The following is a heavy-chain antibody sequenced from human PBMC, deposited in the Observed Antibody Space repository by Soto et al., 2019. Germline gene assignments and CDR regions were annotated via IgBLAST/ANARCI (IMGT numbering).Heavy chain of an antibody. CDR2: ITWNGATT. Sequence: EVQLVESGGGLVRPGGSLRLSCAASGFTFDDNGMTWVRQAPGKGLEWVSGITWNGATTAYADSVKGRFTISSDNAKNSLYLQMNSLRVEDTALYYCARDGGVVVDVDAFDVWGQGTMVSVSS. V-gene: IGHV3-20*04. D-gene: IGHD2-2*01. CDR3: ARDGGVVVDVDAFDV. J-gene: IGHJ3*01. CDR1: GFTFDDNG.